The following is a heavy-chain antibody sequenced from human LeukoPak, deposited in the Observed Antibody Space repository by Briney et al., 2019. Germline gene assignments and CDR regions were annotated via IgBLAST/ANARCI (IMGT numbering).Heavy chain of an antibody. D-gene: IGHD5-12*01. CDR2: IKQDGSEK. CDR3: ARNKGYSGYDYGY. J-gene: IGHJ4*02. V-gene: IGHV3-7*01. Sequence: GGSLRLPCAASGFTFSSYWMNWVRQAPGKGLEWVATIKQDGSEKYYVDSVKGRFTISRDNAKNSLYLQMNSLRAEDTAVYYCARNKGYSGYDYGYWGQGILVTVSS. CDR1: GFTFSSYW.